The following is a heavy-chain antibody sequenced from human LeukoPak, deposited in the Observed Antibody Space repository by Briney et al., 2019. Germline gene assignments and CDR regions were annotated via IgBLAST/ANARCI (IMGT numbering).Heavy chain of an antibody. CDR2: IIPILGIA. D-gene: IGHD3-16*01. V-gene: IGHV1-69*04. CDR3: AREVSGGV. CDR1: GGTFITYA. Sequence: ASVKVSSKASGGTFITYAISGVRQAPGQGLEWMGRIIPILGIANYAQKFQGRVTITADKSTSTAYMELSSLRSEDTAVYYCAREVSGGVWGQGTLVTVSS. J-gene: IGHJ4*02.